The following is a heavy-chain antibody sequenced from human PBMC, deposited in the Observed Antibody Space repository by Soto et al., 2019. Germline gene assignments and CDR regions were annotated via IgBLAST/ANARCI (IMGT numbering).Heavy chain of an antibody. J-gene: IGHJ4*02. CDR1: GGTVSNYS. V-gene: IGHV1-69*12. D-gene: IGHD2-15*01. Sequence: QVQLVQSGAEVKTPGSSVTVSCRASGGTVSNYSFSWERQAPGQGLEWMGGIIPMFDTPTYAQKFQDRVTMTADESTSTAYMQWSSLRSGDTAVLYFARSGGLDRDCSHWGQASLVSVSS. CDR3: ARSGGLDRDCSH. CDR2: IIPMFDTP.